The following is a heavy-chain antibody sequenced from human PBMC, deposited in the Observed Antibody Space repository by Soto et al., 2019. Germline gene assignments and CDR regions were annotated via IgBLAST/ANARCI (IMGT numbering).Heavy chain of an antibody. CDR1: GGSISSGAYY. CDR2: ISESGST. CDR3: ARAAITEQLAY. D-gene: IGHD6-6*01. Sequence: QVQLQESGPGLVKPSQTLSLTCTVSGGSISSGAYYWSWLRQHPGKGLAWIGYISESGSTYNTPSRRSRVIISADTSKNQFSLKLNSVNAADTAIYYCARAAITEQLAYWGQGNLVTVSS. V-gene: IGHV4-31*03. J-gene: IGHJ4*02.